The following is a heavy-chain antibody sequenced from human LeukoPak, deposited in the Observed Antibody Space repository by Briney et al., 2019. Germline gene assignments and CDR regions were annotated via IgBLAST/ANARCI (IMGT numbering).Heavy chain of an antibody. CDR1: GGSISSYY. D-gene: IGHD3-9*01. CDR3: ARDRLTAFDI. J-gene: IGHJ3*02. CDR2: IYYSGST. Sequence: SETLSLTCTVSGGSISSYYWSWIRQPPGKGLEWIGYIYYSGSTNYNPSLKSRVTISVDTSKNQFSLKLSSVTAADTAVYYCARDRLTAFDIWGQGTTVTVSS. V-gene: IGHV4-59*12.